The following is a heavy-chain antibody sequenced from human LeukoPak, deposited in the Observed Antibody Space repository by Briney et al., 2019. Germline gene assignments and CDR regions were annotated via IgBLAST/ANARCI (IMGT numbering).Heavy chain of an antibody. Sequence: ETLSLTCTVSGGSVSSNSMSWVRQAPGKGLEWVSFIYSDNTHYSDSVKGRFTISRDNSKNTLYLQMNSLRAEDTAVYYCARRAGAYSHPYDYWGQGTLVTVSS. D-gene: IGHD4/OR15-4a*01. CDR2: IYSDNT. CDR3: ARRAGAYSHPYDY. V-gene: IGHV3-53*01. J-gene: IGHJ4*02. CDR1: GGSVSSNS.